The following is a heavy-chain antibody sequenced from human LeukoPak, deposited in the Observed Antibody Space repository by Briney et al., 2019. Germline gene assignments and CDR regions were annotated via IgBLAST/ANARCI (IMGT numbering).Heavy chain of an antibody. D-gene: IGHD2-21*01. Sequence: GASVKVSCKASGYNFLNYGISWVRQPPGQGLEWMGWISGKTGNINYAQKFQARATMTRDASTSTAYMELRSLRSDDTAVYFCARRFLNSHPIYYYMDVWAKGTTVIVSS. CDR1: GYNFLNYG. V-gene: IGHV1-18*01. J-gene: IGHJ6*03. CDR2: ISGKTGNI. CDR3: ARRFLNSHPIYYYMDV.